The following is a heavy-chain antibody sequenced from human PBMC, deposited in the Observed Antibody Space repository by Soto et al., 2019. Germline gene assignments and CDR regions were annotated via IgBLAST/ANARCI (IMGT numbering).Heavy chain of an antibody. CDR2: ISGSGGST. V-gene: IGHV3-23*01. CDR3: AKSFGYDSSGYYHYYYGMDV. J-gene: IGHJ6*02. Sequence: GGSLRLSCAASGFTFSSYAMSWVRQAPGKGLEWVSAISGSGGSTYYADSVKGRFTISRDNSKNTLHLQMNSLRAEDTAVYYCAKSFGYDSSGYYHYYYGMDVWGQGTTVTVSS. CDR1: GFTFSSYA. D-gene: IGHD3-22*01.